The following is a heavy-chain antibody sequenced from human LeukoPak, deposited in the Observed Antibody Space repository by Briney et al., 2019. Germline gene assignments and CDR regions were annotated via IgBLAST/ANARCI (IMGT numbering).Heavy chain of an antibody. CDR3: AKASSGSSSRPVDY. J-gene: IGHJ4*02. V-gene: IGHV3-43*02. CDR2: ISGDGGSA. Sequence: GGSLRLSCVASGFTFHEYAMSWVRQVPGKGLEWLSLISGDGGSASYAGSVKGQFTISRDNSKTSLYLQMNSLRTEDTAFYYCAKASSGSSSRPVDYWGQGTLVTVSS. D-gene: IGHD3-10*01. CDR1: GFTFHEYA.